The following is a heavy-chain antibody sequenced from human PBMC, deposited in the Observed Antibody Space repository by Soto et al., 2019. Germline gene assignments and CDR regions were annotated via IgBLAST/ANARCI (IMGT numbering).Heavy chain of an antibody. CDR2: ISGSGGST. D-gene: IGHD5-12*01. J-gene: IGHJ4*02. CDR3: AKAKRDGYNPRFYFDY. CDR1: GFTFSSYA. V-gene: IGHV3-23*01. Sequence: GGSLRLSCAASGFTFSSYAMSWVRQSPGKGLEWVSAISGSGGSTYYADSVKGRFTISRDNSKNTLYLQMNSLRAEDTAVYYCAKAKRDGYNPRFYFDYWGQGTLVTVSS.